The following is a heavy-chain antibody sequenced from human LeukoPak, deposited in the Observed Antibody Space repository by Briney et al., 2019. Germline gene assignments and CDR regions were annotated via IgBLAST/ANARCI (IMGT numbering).Heavy chain of an antibody. CDR2: IYTSGST. V-gene: IGHV4-4*07. CDR3: AREGDFWSGYSPHDYMDV. Sequence: SETLSLTCTVSGGSISSYYWSWIRQPAGKGLEWIGRIYTSGSTNYNPSLKSRVTMSVDTSKNQFSLKLSSLTAADTAVYYCAREGDFWSGYSPHDYMDVWGKGTTVTVSS. CDR1: GGSISSYY. D-gene: IGHD3-3*01. J-gene: IGHJ6*03.